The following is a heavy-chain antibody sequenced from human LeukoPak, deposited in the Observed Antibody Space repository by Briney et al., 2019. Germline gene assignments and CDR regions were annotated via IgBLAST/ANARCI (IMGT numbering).Heavy chain of an antibody. J-gene: IGHJ4*02. Sequence: GGSLRLSCAASGFTFSNAWMSWVRRAPGKGLEWVGRIKSRTDGGTTDYAAPVKDRFTISRDDSKNTLYLQMNSLKTEDTAVYYCTTRLTKTTYYYDSRGLVMGDSWGQGALVTISS. CDR1: GFTFSNAW. CDR3: TTRLTKTTYYYDSRGLVMGDS. V-gene: IGHV3-15*01. CDR2: IKSRTDGGTT. D-gene: IGHD3-22*01.